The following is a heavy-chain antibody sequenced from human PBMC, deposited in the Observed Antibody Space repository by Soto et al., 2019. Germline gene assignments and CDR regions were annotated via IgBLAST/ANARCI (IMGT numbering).Heavy chain of an antibody. Sequence: SETLSLTCAVYGGSISSYYWSWIRQPPGKGLEWIGYIYNSGSTKYNPSLKSRVTISIDTSKNQFSLKLSSVTAADTAVYYCARQYCTNAVCKFDYWGQGTLVTVSS. CDR2: IYNSGST. CDR3: ARQYCTNAVCKFDY. J-gene: IGHJ4*02. D-gene: IGHD2-8*01. CDR1: GGSISSYY. V-gene: IGHV4-59*01.